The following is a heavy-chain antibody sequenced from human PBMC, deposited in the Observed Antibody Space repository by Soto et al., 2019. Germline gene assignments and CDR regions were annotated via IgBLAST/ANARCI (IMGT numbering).Heavy chain of an antibody. Sequence: GGSLRLSCAASGFTFSSYGMHWVRQAPGRGLEWVAVISYDGSNKYYADSVKGRFTISRDNSKNTLYLQMNSLRAEDTAVYYCAKADKLATGWGFDYWGQGTLVTVSS. CDR3: AKADKLATGWGFDY. D-gene: IGHD1-26*01. V-gene: IGHV3-30*18. CDR2: ISYDGSNK. CDR1: GFTFSSYG. J-gene: IGHJ4*02.